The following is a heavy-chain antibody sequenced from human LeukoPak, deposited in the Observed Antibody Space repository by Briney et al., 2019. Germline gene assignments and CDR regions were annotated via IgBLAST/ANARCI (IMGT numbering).Heavy chain of an antibody. CDR1: GFTVSSNY. V-gene: IGHV3-53*01. J-gene: IGHJ4*02. D-gene: IGHD5-24*01. CDR2: IYSGGST. Sequence: GGSLRLSCAASGFTVSSNYMSWVRQAPGKGLEWVSVIYSGGSTYYADSVKGRFTISRDNSKNTLYLQMNSLRAEDTAVYYCAKDAGVQLATPGYWGQGTLVTVSS. CDR3: AKDAGVQLATPGY.